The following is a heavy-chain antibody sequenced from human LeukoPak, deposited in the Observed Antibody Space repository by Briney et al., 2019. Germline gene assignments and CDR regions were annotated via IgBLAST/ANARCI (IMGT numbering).Heavy chain of an antibody. Sequence: ASVNVSCKASGGTFSSYAISWVRQAPGQGLEWMGRIIPIFGIANYAQKFQGRVTITADKSTSTAYMELSSLRSEDTAVYYCARDPGGYCSSTSCSHLLYGMDVWGQGTTVTVSS. CDR3: ARDPGGYCSSTSCSHLLYGMDV. V-gene: IGHV1-69*04. CDR2: IIPIFGIA. J-gene: IGHJ6*02. D-gene: IGHD2-2*01. CDR1: GGTFSSYA.